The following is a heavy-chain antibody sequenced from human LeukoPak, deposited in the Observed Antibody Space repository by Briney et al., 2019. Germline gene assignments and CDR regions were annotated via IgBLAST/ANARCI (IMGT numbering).Heavy chain of an antibody. J-gene: IGHJ4*02. CDR2: MSGSVGST. D-gene: IGHD2-15*01. V-gene: IGHV3-23*01. CDR3: AKSSKVVAATSFDY. CDR1: GFTFSSYA. Sequence: GGSLRLSCAASGFTFSSYAMSWVRQAPGKGLEWVSAMSGSVGSTYYADSVKGRFTISRDNSKNTLYLQMNSLRAEDTAVYYCAKSSKVVAATSFDYWGQGTLVTVSS.